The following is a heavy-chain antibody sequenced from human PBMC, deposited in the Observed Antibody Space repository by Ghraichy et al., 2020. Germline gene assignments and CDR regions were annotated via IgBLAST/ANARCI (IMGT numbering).Heavy chain of an antibody. D-gene: IGHD2-15*01. Sequence: LSLTCAASGFPVRGSDMSWVRQAPGKGLEWLSVISTSGTTQYAESVKGRVTISRDNSKNTVYLEMNSLRVEDTALYYCTRPTGSFYFYSMDVWGQGTTVTVSS. CDR2: ISTSGTT. CDR3: TRPTGSFYFYSMDV. J-gene: IGHJ6*02. V-gene: IGHV3-66*04. CDR1: GFPVRGSD.